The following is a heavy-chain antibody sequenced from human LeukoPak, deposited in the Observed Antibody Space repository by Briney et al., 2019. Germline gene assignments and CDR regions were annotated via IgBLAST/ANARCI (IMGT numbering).Heavy chain of an antibody. V-gene: IGHV3-23*01. CDR2: ISASSSI. J-gene: IGHJ5*02. CDR3: AKDVSGIGWFDP. Sequence: GGSLRLSCAASGFTFSSYAMNWVRQAPGKGLEWVSGISASSSIYYADSVKGRFTISRDNSKNTLYLQMNSLRAEDTAVYYCAKDVSGIGWFDPWGQGTLVTVSS. D-gene: IGHD3-10*01. CDR1: GFTFSSYA.